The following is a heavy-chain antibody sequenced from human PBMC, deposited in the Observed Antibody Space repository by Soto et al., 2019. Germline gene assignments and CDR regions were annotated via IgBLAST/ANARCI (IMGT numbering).Heavy chain of an antibody. J-gene: IGHJ6*02. CDR2: IYWNDDK. CDR3: AHRPGVPGTYYYYYGMDV. D-gene: IGHD6-13*01. CDR1: GFSLSTSGVG. Sequence: SGPTLVNPTPTLTLTCTFSGFSLSTSGVGVGWIRQPPGKALEWLALIYWNDDKRYSPSLKSRLTITKDTSKNQVVLTMTNMDPVDTATYYCAHRPGVPGTYYYYYGMDVWGQGTTVTVSS. V-gene: IGHV2-5*01.